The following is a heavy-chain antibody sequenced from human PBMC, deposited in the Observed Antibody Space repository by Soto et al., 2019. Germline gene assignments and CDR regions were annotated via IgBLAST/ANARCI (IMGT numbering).Heavy chain of an antibody. Sequence: SETLSLTCTVSGGSISSGGYYWSWIRQHPGKGLEWIGYIYYSGSTYYNPSLKSRVTISVDTSKNQFSLKLSSVTAADTAVYYCARLYCSSTSCPEFSYYGMDVWGQGTTVTVSS. CDR1: GGSISSGGYY. CDR2: IYYSGST. CDR3: ARLYCSSTSCPEFSYYGMDV. V-gene: IGHV4-31*03. D-gene: IGHD2-2*01. J-gene: IGHJ6*02.